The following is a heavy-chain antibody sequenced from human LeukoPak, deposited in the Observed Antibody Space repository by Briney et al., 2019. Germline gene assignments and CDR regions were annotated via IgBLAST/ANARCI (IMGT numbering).Heavy chain of an antibody. CDR1: GFTFSSYV. Sequence: GGSLRLSCAASGFTFSSYVMNWVRQAPGEGLEWVSGISRSGDVTYYADSVKGRFTISRDNSKNTLYLQIDGLRAEDTAIYYCAKDRDDYGDFAFDYWAREPWSPSPQ. D-gene: IGHD4-17*01. V-gene: IGHV3-23*01. J-gene: IGHJ4*02. CDR3: AKDRDDYGDFAFDY. CDR2: ISRSGDVT.